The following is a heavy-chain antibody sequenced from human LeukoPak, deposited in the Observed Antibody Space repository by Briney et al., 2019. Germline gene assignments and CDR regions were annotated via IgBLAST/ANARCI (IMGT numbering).Heavy chain of an antibody. CDR2: IYYSGST. V-gene: IGHV4-59*11. CDR1: GGSISSHY. J-gene: IGHJ5*02. CDR3: ARDHWCDP. Sequence: SETPSLTCTVSGGSISSHYWSWIRQPPGKGLEWVGYIYYSGSTNYNPSLKSRVTISVDPSKNQFSLKLSSVAPGDTAVYYCARDHWCDPWGQGTLVTVSS.